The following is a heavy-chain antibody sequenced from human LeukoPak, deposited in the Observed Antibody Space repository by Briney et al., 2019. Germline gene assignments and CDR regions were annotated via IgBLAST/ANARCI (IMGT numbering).Heavy chain of an antibody. CDR1: GFTFSGYY. J-gene: IGHJ3*02. CDR3: ARGLGLNTMIVGWGALDI. CDR2: ISSDGSTR. D-gene: IGHD3-22*01. V-gene: IGHV3-11*04. Sequence: GGSLRLSCAASGFTFSGYYMSWIRQAPGKGLEWVSYISSDGSTRFYSDSVKGRFTISRDNAKNSLYLQMNSLSAEDAALYYCARGLGLNTMIVGWGALDIWGQGTMVTVSS.